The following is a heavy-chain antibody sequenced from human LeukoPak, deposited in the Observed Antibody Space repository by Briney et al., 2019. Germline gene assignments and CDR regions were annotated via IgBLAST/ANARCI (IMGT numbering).Heavy chain of an antibody. D-gene: IGHD5-18*01. CDR2: ISYDGSNK. V-gene: IGHV3-30-3*01. Sequence: PGRSLRLSCAASGFTFSSYAMHWVRQAPGKGLEWVAAISYDGSNKYYADSVKGRFTISRDNSKNTLYLQMNSLRGEDTAVYYCARRGYSYGSTGDSFDYWGQGTLVTASS. CDR3: ARRGYSYGSTGDSFDY. J-gene: IGHJ4*02. CDR1: GFTFSSYA.